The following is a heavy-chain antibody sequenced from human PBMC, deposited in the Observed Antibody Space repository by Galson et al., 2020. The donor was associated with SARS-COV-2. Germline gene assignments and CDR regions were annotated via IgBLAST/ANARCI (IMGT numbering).Heavy chain of an antibody. CDR2: IYYSGST. CDR1: GGSISSYY. Sequence: SETLSLTCTVSGGSISSYYWSWIRQPPGKGLEWIGYIYYSGSTNYNPSLKSRVTISVDTSKNQFSLKLSSVTAADTAVYYCTRDPSYSSGWPGAFDIWGQGTMVTVSS. J-gene: IGHJ3*02. V-gene: IGHV4-59*01. CDR3: TRDPSYSSGWPGAFDI. D-gene: IGHD6-19*01.